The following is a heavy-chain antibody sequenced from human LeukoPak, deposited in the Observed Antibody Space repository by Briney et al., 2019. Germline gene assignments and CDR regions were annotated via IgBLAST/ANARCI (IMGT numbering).Heavy chain of an antibody. CDR2: ISGSGGST. Sequence: GGSLRLSCAASGFTFSSYAMSWVRQAPGKGLQWVSVISGSGGSTYYADSVKGRFTISRDNSKNTLYLQMNSLRADDTAVYCCAKSIWSGYSSFDYWGQGTLVTVSS. D-gene: IGHD3-3*01. CDR3: AKSIWSGYSSFDY. J-gene: IGHJ4*02. CDR1: GFTFSSYA. V-gene: IGHV3-23*01.